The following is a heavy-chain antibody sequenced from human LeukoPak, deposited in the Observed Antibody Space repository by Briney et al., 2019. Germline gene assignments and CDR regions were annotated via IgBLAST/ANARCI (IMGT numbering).Heavy chain of an antibody. V-gene: IGHV3-53*01. CDR2: IYSDGNT. CDR3: ARDLGY. Sequence: PGGSLRLSCAASGLTFNTYWMTWVRQAPGRGLEWVSAIYSDGNTYYADSVKGRFTISRDNSKNALFLQMDSLRAEDTAVYYCARDLGYWGQGTLVTVSS. D-gene: IGHD3-3*01. CDR1: GLTFNTYW. J-gene: IGHJ4*02.